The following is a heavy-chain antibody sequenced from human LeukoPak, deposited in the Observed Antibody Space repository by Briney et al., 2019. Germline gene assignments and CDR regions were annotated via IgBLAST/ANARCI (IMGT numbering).Heavy chain of an antibody. CDR3: ARDAQWLDFDY. V-gene: IGHV3-30*04. J-gene: IGHJ4*02. Sequence: GGSLRLSCAASGFTFSSYAMHWVRQAPGKGLEWVAVISYDGSNKYYADSVKGRFTISRDNSKNTLYLQMNSLRAEDTAVYYCARDAQWLDFDYWGQGTLVTVSS. CDR2: ISYDGSNK. D-gene: IGHD6-19*01. CDR1: GFTFSSYA.